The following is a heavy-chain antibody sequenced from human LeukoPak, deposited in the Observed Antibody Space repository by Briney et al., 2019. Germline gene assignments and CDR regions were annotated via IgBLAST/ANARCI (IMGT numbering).Heavy chain of an antibody. CDR1: GVSITNG. CDR2: IYHNGRT. J-gene: IGHJ4*02. Sequence: SETLSLTCAVSGVSITNGWVRQIPGKGLEWIGEIYHNGRTKYNPSLKSRVSIFVDKSKNQFSLNLNSVTAADTAVYYCAREDTYGRPDYWGQGTLVTVSS. V-gene: IGHV4-4*02. D-gene: IGHD5-18*01. CDR3: AREDTYGRPDY.